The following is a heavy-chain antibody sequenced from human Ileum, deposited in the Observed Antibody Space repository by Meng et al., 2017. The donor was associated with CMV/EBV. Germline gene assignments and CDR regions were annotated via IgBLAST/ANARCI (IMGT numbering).Heavy chain of an antibody. J-gene: IGHJ4*01. Sequence: GGSLRLSCAASGFTFSTYWMSWVRQAPGKGPEWVANIKGDGSEKYYADSVNGRFTISRDNAKNSLFLQMSSLRADDTAVYYCAEGGLWGQGTLVTVSS. CDR3: AEGGL. CDR1: GFTFSTYW. CDR2: IKGDGSEK. V-gene: IGHV3-7*01.